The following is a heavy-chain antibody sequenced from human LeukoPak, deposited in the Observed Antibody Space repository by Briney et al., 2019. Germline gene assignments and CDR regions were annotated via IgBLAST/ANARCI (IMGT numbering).Heavy chain of an antibody. J-gene: IGHJ1*01. Sequence: PGGSLRLSCAASGFTFSNSAMSWVRQAPGKGLEWVSTISASGGGIHYADSVKGRFTASRDNSKITLSLQMNSLRAEDTAVYYCAKADAYSSGRRYFQHWGQGTLVTVSS. CDR1: GFTFSNSA. V-gene: IGHV3-23*01. CDR2: ISASGGGI. CDR3: AKADAYSSGRRYFQH. D-gene: IGHD6-19*01.